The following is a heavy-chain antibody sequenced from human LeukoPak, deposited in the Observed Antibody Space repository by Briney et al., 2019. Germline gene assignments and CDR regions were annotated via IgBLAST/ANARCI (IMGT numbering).Heavy chain of an antibody. Sequence: SETLSLTCTVSGGSISTYYWSWIRQPPGKGLEWIGYIYYTGSTSYNPSLKSRVTISVDTSKSQFSLKLSSVTAADTAIYYCARGGYYGSGNDFRFDPWGQGTLVAVSS. D-gene: IGHD3-10*01. CDR3: ARGGYYGSGNDFRFDP. J-gene: IGHJ5*02. CDR1: GGSISTYY. CDR2: IYYTGST. V-gene: IGHV4-59*01.